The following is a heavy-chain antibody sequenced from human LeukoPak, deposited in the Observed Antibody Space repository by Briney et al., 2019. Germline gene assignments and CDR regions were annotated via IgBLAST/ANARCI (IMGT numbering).Heavy chain of an antibody. CDR2: VNLQGST. Sequence: PSGTLSLTCGVSSGSISNTNWWTWVRQPPGKGLEWIGEVNLQGSTNYNPSLKSRVAISVDKSENHISLKLTSVTAADTAIYYCVRDLFYSSGWYYFDSWGQGTLVSVSS. CDR1: SGSISNTNW. J-gene: IGHJ4*02. D-gene: IGHD6-19*01. CDR3: VRDLFYSSGWYYFDS. V-gene: IGHV4-4*02.